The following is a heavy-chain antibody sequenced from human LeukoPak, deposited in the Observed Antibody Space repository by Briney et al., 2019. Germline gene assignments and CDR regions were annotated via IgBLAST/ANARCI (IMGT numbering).Heavy chain of an antibody. V-gene: IGHV3-33*01. Sequence: QPGGSLRLSCATSGFTFSHYGMHWVRQAPGKGLDWVAVTLNGKNDKYYADSVKGPFTISRDDSKNTMYLQMSSLRAEDTAVYFCSRDRGVRGDIITDYLDQWGQGTLVTVSS. CDR3: SRDRGVRGDIITDYLDQ. J-gene: IGHJ4*02. CDR2: TLNGKNDK. D-gene: IGHD3-10*01. CDR1: GFTFSHYG.